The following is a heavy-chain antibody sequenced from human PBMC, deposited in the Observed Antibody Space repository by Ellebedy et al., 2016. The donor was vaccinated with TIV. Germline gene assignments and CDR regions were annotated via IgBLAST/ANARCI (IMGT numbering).Heavy chain of an antibody. Sequence: GESLKISCAASGFTFSSYAMSWVRQAPGKGLEWVSTISHTGSRTYYADSVEGRFTISRDNSKNTLYLQMNSLRADDTAVYYCAKASHGDYVNYFDYWGQGTLVTVSS. J-gene: IGHJ4*02. V-gene: IGHV3-23*01. D-gene: IGHD4-17*01. CDR1: GFTFSSYA. CDR3: AKASHGDYVNYFDY. CDR2: ISHTGSRT.